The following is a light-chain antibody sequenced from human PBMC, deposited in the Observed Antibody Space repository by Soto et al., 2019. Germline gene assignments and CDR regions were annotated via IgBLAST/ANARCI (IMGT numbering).Light chain of an antibody. CDR1: QSISRN. CDR2: AAS. CDR3: QQSHSTPLT. J-gene: IGKJ4*01. Sequence: DIQMTQSPSSLSASVGDRVTITCRASQSISRNLNWYQEKAGKAPKLLMYAASSLQSGVPSRFSGSGSGTDFTLTISSLQPEDFATYYCQQSHSTPLTFGGGTKVEIK. V-gene: IGKV1-39*01.